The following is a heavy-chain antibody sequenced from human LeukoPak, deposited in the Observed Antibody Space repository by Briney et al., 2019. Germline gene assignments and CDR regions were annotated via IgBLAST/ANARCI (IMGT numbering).Heavy chain of an antibody. CDR1: GFTFSSYW. CDR3: ARIVGATDDAFDI. D-gene: IGHD1-26*01. Sequence: PGGSLRLSCAASGFTFSSYWMSWVRQAPGKGLEWVANIKQDGSEKYYVDSVKGRFTISRDNAKNSLYLQMNSLRAEDTAVYYCARIVGATDDAFDIWGQGTMVTVSS. V-gene: IGHV3-7*03. CDR2: IKQDGSEK. J-gene: IGHJ3*02.